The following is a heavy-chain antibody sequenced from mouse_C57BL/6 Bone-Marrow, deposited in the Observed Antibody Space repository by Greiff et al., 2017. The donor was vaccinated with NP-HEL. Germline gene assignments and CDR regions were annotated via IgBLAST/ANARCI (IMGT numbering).Heavy chain of an antibody. Sequence: VQLQQSGPELVKPGASVKISCKASGYSFTDYNMNWVKQSNGKSLEWIGVINPNYGTTSYNQKFKGKATLTVDQSSSTAYMQLNSLTSEDSAVYYCVRSGYYCGRGGFAYWGQGTLVTVSA. J-gene: IGHJ3*01. CDR3: VRSGYYCGRGGFAY. CDR1: GYSFTDYN. CDR2: INPNYGTT. V-gene: IGHV1-39*01. D-gene: IGHD1-1*01.